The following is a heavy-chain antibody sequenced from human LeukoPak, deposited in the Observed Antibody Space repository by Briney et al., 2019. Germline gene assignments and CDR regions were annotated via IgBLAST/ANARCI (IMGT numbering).Heavy chain of an antibody. CDR1: GFTFSSYA. D-gene: IGHD3-16*01. J-gene: IGHJ4*02. V-gene: IGHV3-30-3*01. CDR2: ISYDGSNK. Sequence: GRSLRLSCAASGFTFSSYAMHWVRQAPGKGLEWVAVISYDGSNKYYADSVKGRFTISRDNSKNTLYLQMNSLRAEDTAVYYCARDRLGGVIDYWGQGTLVTVSS. CDR3: ARDRLGGVIDY.